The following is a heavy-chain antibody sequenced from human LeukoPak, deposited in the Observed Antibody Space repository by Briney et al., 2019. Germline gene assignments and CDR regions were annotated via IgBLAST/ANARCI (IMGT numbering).Heavy chain of an antibody. CDR2: IIPIFGTA. D-gene: IGHD6-13*01. Sequence: SVKVSCKASGGTFSSYAISWVRQAPGQGLEWMGGIIPIFGTANYAQKFQGRVTITADESTSTAYMEQSSLRSEDTAVYYCASVYSSSWYFDYWGQGTLVTVSS. J-gene: IGHJ4*02. V-gene: IGHV1-69*13. CDR3: ASVYSSSWYFDY. CDR1: GGTFSSYA.